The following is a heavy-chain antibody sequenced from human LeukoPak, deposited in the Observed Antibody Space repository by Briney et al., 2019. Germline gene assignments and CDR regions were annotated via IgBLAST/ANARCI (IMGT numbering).Heavy chain of an antibody. D-gene: IGHD3-22*01. CDR2: ISGSGGST. V-gene: IGHV3-23*01. J-gene: IGHJ4*02. CDR1: GFTFSSYA. CDR3: AKDHGSGYYYNPNFDY. Sequence: GGSLRLSCAASGFTFSSYAMSWVRQAPGKGLEWVSAISGSGGSTYYADSVKGRFTISRDNSKNTLYLQMDSLRAEDTAVYYCAKDHGSGYYYNPNFDYWGQGTLVTVSS.